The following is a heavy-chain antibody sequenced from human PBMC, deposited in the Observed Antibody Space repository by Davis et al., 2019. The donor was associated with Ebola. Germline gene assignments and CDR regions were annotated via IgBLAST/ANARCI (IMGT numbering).Heavy chain of an antibody. V-gene: IGHV1-69*02. D-gene: IGHD6-19*01. Sequence: SVKVSCKASGGTFSSYTISWVRQAPGQGLEWMGRIIPILGIANYAQKFQGRVTMTRDTSTSTVYMELSSLRSEDTAVYYCARGIAVAGTVNYYYYGMDVWGQGTTVTVSS. CDR2: IIPILGIA. CDR1: GGTFSSYT. CDR3: ARGIAVAGTVNYYYYGMDV. J-gene: IGHJ6*02.